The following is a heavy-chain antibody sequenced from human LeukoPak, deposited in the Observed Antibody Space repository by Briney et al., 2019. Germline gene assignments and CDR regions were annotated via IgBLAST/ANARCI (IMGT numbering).Heavy chain of an antibody. Sequence: GGSLRLSCAASGFTFSSYWMHWVRQAPGKGLVWVSRINSDGSSTSYADSVKGRFTISRDNAKNTLYLQMNSLRAEDTAVYYCASGPMVRGVPLDYWGQGTLVTVSS. D-gene: IGHD3-10*01. CDR2: INSDGSST. J-gene: IGHJ4*02. CDR1: GFTFSSYW. CDR3: ASGPMVRGVPLDY. V-gene: IGHV3-74*01.